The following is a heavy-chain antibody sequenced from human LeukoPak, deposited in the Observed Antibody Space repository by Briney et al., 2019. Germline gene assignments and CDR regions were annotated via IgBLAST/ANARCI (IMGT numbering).Heavy chain of an antibody. D-gene: IGHD5-24*01. J-gene: IGHJ4*02. CDR3: ASLRDGYNFDY. CDR1: GGSISSSRYY. V-gene: IGHV4-39*01. CDR2: MYYSGST. Sequence: PSETLSLTCTVSGGSISSSRYYWGWIRQPPGKGLEWIGSMYYSGSTYYSPSLKSRVTISVDTSKNQFSLKLSSVTAADTAVYYCASLRDGYNFDYWGQGTLVTVSS.